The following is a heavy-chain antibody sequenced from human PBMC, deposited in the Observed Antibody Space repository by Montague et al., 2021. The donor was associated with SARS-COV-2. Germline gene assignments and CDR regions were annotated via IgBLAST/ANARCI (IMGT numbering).Heavy chain of an antibody. J-gene: IGHJ4*02. D-gene: IGHD1-26*01. Sequence: SLRLSCAASGFAFNNAWMRWVRQAPGKGLEWVGRIKGKTDGGKTDYAAPVKGKFIISRDDSKNSLYLQMTSLKSEDTAVSYGTTDGFVGATVLWGQGTLVTVSS. V-gene: IGHV3-15*01. CDR3: TTDGFVGATVL. CDR1: GFAFNNAW. CDR2: IKGKTDGGKT.